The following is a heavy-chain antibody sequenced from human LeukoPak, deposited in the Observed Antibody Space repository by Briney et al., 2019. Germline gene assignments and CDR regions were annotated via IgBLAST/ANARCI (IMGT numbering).Heavy chain of an antibody. CDR2: IRSKAYGGTT. CDR3: TGGSGWYSPDY. Sequence: GRSLRLSCTTSGFTFGDYAMSWVRQAPGKGLEWVGFIRSKAYGGTTEYAASVKGRFTISRDDSKTIAYLQMNSLQTEDTAVYYCTGGSGWYSPDYWGQGTLVTVSS. J-gene: IGHJ4*02. CDR1: GFTFGDYA. V-gene: IGHV3-49*04. D-gene: IGHD6-19*01.